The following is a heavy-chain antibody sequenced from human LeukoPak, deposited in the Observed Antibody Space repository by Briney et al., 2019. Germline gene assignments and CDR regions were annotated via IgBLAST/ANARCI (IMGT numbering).Heavy chain of an antibody. V-gene: IGHV1-69*02. J-gene: IGHJ4*02. Sequence: SVKVSCKASGGTFSSYTISWVRQAPGQGLEWMGRIIPILGIANYAQKFQGRVTITADKSTSTAYMEPSSLRSEDTAVYYCARAPGYSYGPFDYWGQGTLVTVSS. CDR3: ARAPGYSYGPFDY. CDR2: IIPILGIA. D-gene: IGHD5-18*01. CDR1: GGTFSSYT.